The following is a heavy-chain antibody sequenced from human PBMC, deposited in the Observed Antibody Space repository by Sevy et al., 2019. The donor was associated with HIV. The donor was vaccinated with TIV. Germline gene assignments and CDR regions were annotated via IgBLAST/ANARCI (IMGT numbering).Heavy chain of an antibody. J-gene: IGHJ2*01. D-gene: IGHD6-13*01. V-gene: IGHV3-23*01. Sequence: GGSLRLSCAASGFTFSSYAMSWVRQAPGKGLEWVSAISGSGGSTDYADSVKGRFTISRDNSKNTLYLQMNSLRAEDTAVYDCAKPGIAAADYWYFDLWGRGTLVTVSS. CDR2: ISGSGGST. CDR1: GFTFSSYA. CDR3: AKPGIAAADYWYFDL.